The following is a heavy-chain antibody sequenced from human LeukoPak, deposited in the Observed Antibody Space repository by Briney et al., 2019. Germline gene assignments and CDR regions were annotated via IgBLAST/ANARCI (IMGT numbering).Heavy chain of an antibody. CDR2: MYYSGST. Sequence: SETLSLTCTVSGGSISGYYWSWIRQSPGKGLVWIGYMYYSGSTNYNPSLKSRVTMSVDMSKNQFSLKLSSVTAADTAVYYCASTGGYSYGYAEYYFDYWGQGTLVTVSS. CDR1: GGSISGYY. D-gene: IGHD5-18*01. CDR3: ASTGGYSYGYAEYYFDY. V-gene: IGHV4-59*08. J-gene: IGHJ4*02.